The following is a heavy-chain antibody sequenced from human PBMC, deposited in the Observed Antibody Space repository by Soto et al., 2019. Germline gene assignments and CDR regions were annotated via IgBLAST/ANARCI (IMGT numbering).Heavy chain of an antibody. J-gene: IGHJ6*02. CDR2: IDPSDSYT. Sequence: GESLKISCKGSGCSFTSYWISWVRQMPGKGLEWMGRIDPSDSYTNYSPSFQGHVTISADKSISTAYLQWSSLKASDTAMYYCAGLAGYSSPSYYYYGMDVWGQGTTVTVSS. V-gene: IGHV5-10-1*01. D-gene: IGHD6-6*01. CDR3: AGLAGYSSPSYYYYGMDV. CDR1: GCSFTSYW.